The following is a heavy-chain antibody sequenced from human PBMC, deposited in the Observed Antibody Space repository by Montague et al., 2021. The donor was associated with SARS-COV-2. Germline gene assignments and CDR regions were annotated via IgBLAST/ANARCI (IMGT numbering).Heavy chain of an antibody. CDR1: GDSVSRNNPA. Sequence: CAISGDSVSRNNPAWNWIRQSPSRGLEWLGRTYYGSSWNTDYAVSVKSRLTISPDTSKDQFSLHLNSVTPEDTAVSYCARGWNYAFDIWSQGTMVTVSS. D-gene: IGHD1-7*01. J-gene: IGHJ3*02. CDR3: ARGWNYAFDI. V-gene: IGHV6-1*01. CDR2: TYYGSSWNT.